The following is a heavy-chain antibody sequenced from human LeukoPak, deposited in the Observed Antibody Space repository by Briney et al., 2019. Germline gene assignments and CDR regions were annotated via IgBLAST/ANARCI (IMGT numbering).Heavy chain of an antibody. Sequence: GGSLRLSCAASGFTFSRYHMNWVRQAPGKGLEWVSSISSGSGYIHYADSVKGRFTISSDNAKKSLYLQMNSLRAEDTAVYYCARDGLGINYWGQGTLVTVSS. D-gene: IGHD3-10*01. V-gene: IGHV3-21*01. CDR3: ARDGLGINY. J-gene: IGHJ4*02. CDR1: GFTFSRYH. CDR2: ISSGSGYI.